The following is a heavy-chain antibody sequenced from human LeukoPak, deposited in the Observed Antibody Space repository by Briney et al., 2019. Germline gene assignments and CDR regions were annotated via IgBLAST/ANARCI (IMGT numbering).Heavy chain of an antibody. CDR2: ISYDGSNK. CDR1: GFTFSSYG. CDR3: ARAKDDFCDY. V-gene: IGHV3-30*03. J-gene: IGHJ4*02. Sequence: GGSLRLSCAASGFTFSSYGMNWVRQAPGKGLEWVSHISYDGSNKYYADSVKGRFTISRDNAKNSLYLQMNSLTAEDTAVYYCARAKDDFCDYWGQGTLVTVSS. D-gene: IGHD3/OR15-3a*01.